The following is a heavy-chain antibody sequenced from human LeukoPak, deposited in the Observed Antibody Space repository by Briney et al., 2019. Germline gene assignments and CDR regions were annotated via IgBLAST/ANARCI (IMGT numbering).Heavy chain of an antibody. CDR2: ISSSGSTI. J-gene: IGHJ4*02. CDR1: GFTFSSYE. Sequence: PGGSLRLSCAASGFTFSSYEMNWVRQAPGKGLEWVSYISSSGSTIYYADSVKGRFTISRDNAKNSLYLQMNRLRAEDTAVYDCASLGVDDFWSGQLDYWGQGTLVTVSS. CDR3: ASLGVDDFWSGQLDY. D-gene: IGHD3-3*01. V-gene: IGHV3-48*03.